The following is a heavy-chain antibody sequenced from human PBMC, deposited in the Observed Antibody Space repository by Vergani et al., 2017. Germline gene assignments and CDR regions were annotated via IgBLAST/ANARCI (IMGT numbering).Heavy chain of an antibody. CDR3: ARDRYSGNSVAYDYGMDV. CDR1: GYTSTGYY. J-gene: IGHJ6*04. V-gene: IGHV1-2*02. D-gene: IGHD4-23*01. CDR2: INPNSGGT. Sequence: QVQLVQSGAEVKKPGASVKVSCKASGYTSTGYYMHWVRQAPGQGLEWMGWINPNSGGTNYAQKFQGRVTMTRDTSISTAYMELSRLRSDDTAVYYCARDRYSGNSVAYDYGMDVWSEATTLTVSS.